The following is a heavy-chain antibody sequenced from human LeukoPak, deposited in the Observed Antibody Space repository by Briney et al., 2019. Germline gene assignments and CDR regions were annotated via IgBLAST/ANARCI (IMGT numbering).Heavy chain of an antibody. CDR2: IIPIFGTA. CDR3: AREVEWLPPYDAFDI. J-gene: IGHJ3*02. CDR1: GGTFSSYA. Sequence: SVQVSCKASGGTFSSYAISWVRQAPGQGLEWMGRIIPIFGTANYAQKFQGRVTITTDESTSTAYMELSSLRSEDTAVYYCAREVEWLPPYDAFDIWGQGTMVTVSS. D-gene: IGHD5-24*01. V-gene: IGHV1-69*05.